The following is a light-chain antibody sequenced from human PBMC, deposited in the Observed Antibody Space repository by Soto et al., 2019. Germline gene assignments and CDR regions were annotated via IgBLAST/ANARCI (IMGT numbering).Light chain of an antibody. J-gene: IGKJ1*01. CDR1: QSISSSY. CDR3: QQYSSTFWT. CDR2: GAS. V-gene: IGKV3-20*01. Sequence: IVLTQSRGTLSLSPGEGTTLSCRASQSISSSYLAWYQQKPGQAPRLLVYGASSRATGIPDRFSGSGSGTDFTLTISRLEPEDFALYYCQQYSSTFWTLGQGTKV.